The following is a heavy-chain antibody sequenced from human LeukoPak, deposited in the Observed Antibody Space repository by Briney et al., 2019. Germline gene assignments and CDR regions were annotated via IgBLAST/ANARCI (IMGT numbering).Heavy chain of an antibody. Sequence: GGSLRLSCAASGFTVSSNYMIWVRQPPGKGLAWVSVIYSGGSTYYADSVKGRISISRDNSKNTLYLQMNSLGAEDTAVYYRARESSGWSYMDVWGKGTTVTVSS. CDR1: GFTVSSNY. CDR2: IYSGGST. V-gene: IGHV3-66*02. J-gene: IGHJ6*03. D-gene: IGHD6-19*01. CDR3: ARESSGWSYMDV.